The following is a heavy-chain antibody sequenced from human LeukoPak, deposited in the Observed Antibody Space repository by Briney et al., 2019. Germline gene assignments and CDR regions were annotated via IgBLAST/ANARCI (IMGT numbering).Heavy chain of an antibody. CDR3: TRSRIAAAGRGEF. CDR2: IRSKAYGGTT. CDR1: GFTFGDFA. J-gene: IGHJ4*02. Sequence: PGRSLRLSCTASGFTFGDFAMSWFRQAPGKGLEWVGFIRSKAYGGTTEYAASVKGRFTISRDDSKSIAYLQMNSLKTEDTAVFFCTRSRIAAAGRGEFWGQGTLVTVSS. V-gene: IGHV3-49*03. D-gene: IGHD6-13*01.